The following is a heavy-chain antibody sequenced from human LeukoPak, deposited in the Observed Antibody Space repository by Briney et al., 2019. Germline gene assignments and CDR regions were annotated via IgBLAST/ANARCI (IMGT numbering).Heavy chain of an antibody. CDR1: GGSFSAYY. CDR3: ARGRDYYDSSGYYCRHDY. CDR2: INHSGST. J-gene: IGHJ4*02. Sequence: SETLSLTCAVYGGSFSAYYWSWIRQPPGKGLEWIGEINHSGSTNYNPSLKSRVTMSVDTSKNQFSLNLTSVTAADTAVYYCARGRDYYDSSGYYCRHDYWGQGTLVTVSS. V-gene: IGHV4-34*01. D-gene: IGHD3-22*01.